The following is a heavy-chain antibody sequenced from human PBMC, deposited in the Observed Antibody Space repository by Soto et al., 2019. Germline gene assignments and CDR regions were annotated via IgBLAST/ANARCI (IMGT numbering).Heavy chain of an antibody. V-gene: IGHV3-23*01. Sequence: EVQLLESGGGLVQPGGSLRLSCAASGFIFSNYAMSWVRQAPGKGLEWISGISGGGRSTYYADSVKGRFTISRDNSKHTLYLQMNSLRDEDTAVYYCAKPPIEVAGEVAGPRGYWGQGTLVTVSS. CDR2: ISGGGRST. CDR1: GFIFSNYA. D-gene: IGHD6-19*01. CDR3: AKPPIEVAGEVAGPRGY. J-gene: IGHJ4*02.